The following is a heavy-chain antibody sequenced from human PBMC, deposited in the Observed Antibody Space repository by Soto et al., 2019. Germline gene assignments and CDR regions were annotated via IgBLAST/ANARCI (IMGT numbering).Heavy chain of an antibody. CDR1: GFTFSKFT. V-gene: IGHV3-30-3*01. J-gene: IGHJ4*02. CDR3: ARDDYSNLFDY. D-gene: IGHD4-4*01. CDR2: ISFDGTTK. Sequence: LILSCAASGFTFSKFTSHWVRQAPGKWLEWVAVISFDGTTKFYADSVKGRFTISRDNSKNMVWLQMSSLRTEDTAVYYCARDDYSNLFDYWGQGTLVTVSS.